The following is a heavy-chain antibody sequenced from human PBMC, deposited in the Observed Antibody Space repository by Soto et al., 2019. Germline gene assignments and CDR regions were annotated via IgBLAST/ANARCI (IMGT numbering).Heavy chain of an antibody. J-gene: IGHJ5*02. CDR2: ISTYNGDT. V-gene: IGHV1-18*01. CDR3: ARDQGYYDSGGYYFP. Sequence: ASVKVSCKASGYTFTNFGISWVRQAPGQGLEWMGWISTYNGDTNYAQTFQGRVTITRDTSASTAHMELSSLRSEDTAVYYCARDQGYYDSGGYYFPWGQGTLVTVSS. CDR1: GYTFTNFG. D-gene: IGHD3-22*01.